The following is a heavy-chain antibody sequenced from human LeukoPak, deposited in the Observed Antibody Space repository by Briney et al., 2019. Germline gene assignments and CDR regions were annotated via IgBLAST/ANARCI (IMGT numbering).Heavy chain of an antibody. Sequence: GGSLRLSCAASEFTFSNYWMHWVRQAPGKGLVWVSNISPDGRTTNYAGSGKGLFTISRDNAKNTLYLQMNSLRVEDTAVYYCAGYYSGSSGYVHYWGQGTLVTVSS. V-gene: IGHV3-74*01. CDR2: ISPDGRTT. D-gene: IGHD3-22*01. CDR3: AGYYSGSSGYVHY. CDR1: EFTFSNYW. J-gene: IGHJ4*02.